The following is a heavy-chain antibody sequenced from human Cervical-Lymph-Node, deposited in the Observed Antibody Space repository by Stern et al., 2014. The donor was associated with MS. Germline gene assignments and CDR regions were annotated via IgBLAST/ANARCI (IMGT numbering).Heavy chain of an antibody. V-gene: IGHV4-59*01. CDR2: IYYSGST. J-gene: IGHJ4*02. D-gene: IGHD5-12*01. CDR3: ARGRLGATPFDY. Sequence: QVQLQESGPGLVKPSETLSLTCTVSGGSISSYYWSWIRQPPGKGLEWIGYIYYSGSTNYNPSLKSRVTISVDTSKNQFSLKLSSVTAADTAVYYCARGRLGATPFDYWGQGTLVTVSS. CDR1: GGSISSYY.